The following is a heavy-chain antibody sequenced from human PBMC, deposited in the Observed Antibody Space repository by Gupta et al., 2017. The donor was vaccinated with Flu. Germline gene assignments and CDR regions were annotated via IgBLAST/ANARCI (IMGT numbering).Heavy chain of an antibody. Sequence: LSIGSFWMNWGGRGPGKWLGWVANSQQHDTETYYVDSVKGRFTISRDNAKNLVPPAMISLREDDAAICVCESGLWGGYIDNWGLGTRVTVPT. D-gene: IGHD1-26*01. J-gene: IGHJ2*01. CDR1: LSIGSFW. CDR3: ESGLWGGYIDN. V-gene: IGHV3-7*01. CDR2: SQQHDTET.